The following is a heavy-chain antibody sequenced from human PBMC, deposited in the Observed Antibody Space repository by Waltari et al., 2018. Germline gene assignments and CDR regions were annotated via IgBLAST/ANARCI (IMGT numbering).Heavy chain of an antibody. Sequence: QVQLQESGPGLVKPSGTLSLTCAVSGCSLSRSNWWRWVRQPPGKGLEWIGEIYHSGSTNYNPSLKSRVTISVDKSKNQFSLKLSSVTAADTAVYYCARGVVAAESNWFDPWGQGTLVTVSS. J-gene: IGHJ5*02. CDR2: IYHSGST. CDR3: ARGVVAAESNWFDP. CDR1: GCSLSRSNW. D-gene: IGHD2-15*01. V-gene: IGHV4-4*02.